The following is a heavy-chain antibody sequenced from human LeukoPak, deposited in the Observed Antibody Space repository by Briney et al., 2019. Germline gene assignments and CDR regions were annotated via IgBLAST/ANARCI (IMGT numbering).Heavy chain of an antibody. D-gene: IGHD6-13*01. CDR2: TSSSDAGT. J-gene: IGHJ3*01. CDR3: AKGGLYSTSWFGFDAFDF. CDR1: GFPLSSYA. V-gene: IGHV3-23*01. Sequence: GGSLRLSCAAFGFPLSSYAMSWVRQAPGKGLEWVSATSSSDAGTYHADSVRGRFTISRDNSKNTLYLQMNSLRVEDAAVYYCAKGGLYSTSWFGFDAFDFWGQGTMVTVSS.